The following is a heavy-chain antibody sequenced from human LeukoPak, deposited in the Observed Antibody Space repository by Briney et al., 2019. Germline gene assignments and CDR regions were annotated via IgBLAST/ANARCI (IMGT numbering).Heavy chain of an antibody. J-gene: IGHJ4*02. CDR2: ISYDGSNK. V-gene: IGHV3-30-3*01. CDR3: ARDYYDSSGYLFDY. D-gene: IGHD3-22*01. CDR1: GFTFSSYA. Sequence: QPGGSLRLSCAASGFTFSSYAMHWVRQAPGKGLEWVAVISYDGSNKYYADSVKGRFTISRDNSKNTLYLQMNSLRAEDTAVYYCARDYYDSSGYLFDYWGQGTLVTVSS.